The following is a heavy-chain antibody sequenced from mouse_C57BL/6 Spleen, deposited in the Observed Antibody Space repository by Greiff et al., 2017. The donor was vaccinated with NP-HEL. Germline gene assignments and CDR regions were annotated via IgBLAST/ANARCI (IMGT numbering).Heavy chain of an antibody. CDR2: IYPGGGYT. D-gene: IGHD1-1*01. CDR3: ARRDYGSSRYYFDY. Sequence: VQLQQSGAELVRPGTSVKMSCKASGYTFTNYWIGWAKQRPGNGLEWIGDIYPGGGYTNYNEKFKGQATLTEDKSSSTAYMQFSSLTSEDSAIYYCARRDYGSSRYYFDYWGQGTTLTVSS. V-gene: IGHV1-63*01. CDR1: GYTFTNYW. J-gene: IGHJ2*01.